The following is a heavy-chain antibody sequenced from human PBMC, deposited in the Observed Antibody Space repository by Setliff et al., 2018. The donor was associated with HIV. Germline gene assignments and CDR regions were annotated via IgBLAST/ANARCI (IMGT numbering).Heavy chain of an antibody. CDR3: AKERNPYYYDSSGYPKGWFDP. CDR2: VSGGGGST. CDR1: GFTFSSYA. V-gene: IGHV3-23*01. Sequence: LRLSCAASGFTFSSYAISWVRQAPGKGLEWVSAVSGGGGSTYYADSVKGRFTISRDNSKNTLYLQMNSLRAEDTAVYYCAKERNPYYYDSSGYPKGWFDPWGQGTLVTVSS. J-gene: IGHJ5*02. D-gene: IGHD3-22*01.